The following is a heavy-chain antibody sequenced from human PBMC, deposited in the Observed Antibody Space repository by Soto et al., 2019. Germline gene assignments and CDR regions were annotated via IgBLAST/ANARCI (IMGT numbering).Heavy chain of an antibody. CDR2: ISAYTGNT. CDR3: ERGPYYYGSGSYYTTNHCFAP. V-gene: IGHV1-18*01. J-gene: IGHJ5*02. CDR1: GYTFTSYG. D-gene: IGHD3-10*01. Sequence: QVQLVQSGAEVKKPGASVKVSCKASGYTFTSYGISWVRQAPGQGLEWMGWISAYTGNTNYAQKLQGRVTMTTDTSTSTAYMELRSLRSDDTAVYYCERGPYYYGSGSYYTTNHCFAPWGQGTLVTVSS.